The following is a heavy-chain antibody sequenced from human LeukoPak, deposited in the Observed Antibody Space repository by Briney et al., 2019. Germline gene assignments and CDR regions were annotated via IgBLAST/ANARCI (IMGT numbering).Heavy chain of an antibody. V-gene: IGHV3-66*01. CDR2: IYSGGST. Sequence: GGSLRLSCAASGFTFSTFAMSWVRQAPGKGLEWVSVIYSGGSTYYADTVKGRFTISRDNSKNTLYLQMNSLRAEDTAVYYCARESALRYFDYWGQGTLVTVSS. D-gene: IGHD3-9*01. CDR1: GFTFSTFA. CDR3: ARESALRYFDY. J-gene: IGHJ4*02.